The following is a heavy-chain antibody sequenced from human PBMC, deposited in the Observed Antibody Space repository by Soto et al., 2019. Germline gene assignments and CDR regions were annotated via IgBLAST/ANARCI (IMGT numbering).Heavy chain of an antibody. CDR2: IYYSGST. J-gene: IGHJ6*02. CDR3: ARRPGKWLLLQYGMDV. D-gene: IGHD3-22*01. Sequence: PSETLSLTCTVSGGSISSSSYYWGWIRQPPGKGLEWIGSIYYSGSTYYNPSLKSRVTISVDTSKNQFSLKLSSVTAADTAVYYCARRPGKWLLLQYGMDVWGQGTTVTVSS. V-gene: IGHV4-39*01. CDR1: GGSISSSSYY.